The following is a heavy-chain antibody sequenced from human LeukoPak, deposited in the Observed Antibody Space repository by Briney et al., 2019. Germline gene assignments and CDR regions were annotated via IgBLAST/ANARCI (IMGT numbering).Heavy chain of an antibody. V-gene: IGHV4-39*07. CDR1: GGSISSSDYC. CDR2: IYYSGST. D-gene: IGHD5-18*01. Sequence: SETLSLTCTVSGGSISSSDYCWDWIRQPPGKGLEWIGSIYYSGSTYYNPSLKSRVTVSVDTSKNQFSLKLSSVTAADTAVYYCARDRSKGNSFFDYRGQGTLVTVSS. J-gene: IGHJ4*02. CDR3: ARDRSKGNSFFDY.